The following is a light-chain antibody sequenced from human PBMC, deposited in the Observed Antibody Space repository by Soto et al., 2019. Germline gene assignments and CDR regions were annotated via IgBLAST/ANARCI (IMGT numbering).Light chain of an antibody. J-gene: IGLJ1*01. V-gene: IGLV1-40*01. Sequence: QSVLTQPPSVSGAPGQRVTISCTGSSSNIGAGYDVHWYQRLPGTAPKVLIYGNNNRPSGVPDRFSGSKSGTSASLAITRLQAEDETDYYCQSYDSSLSGSYVFGTGAKLTV. CDR3: QSYDSSLSGSYV. CDR1: SSNIGAGYD. CDR2: GNN.